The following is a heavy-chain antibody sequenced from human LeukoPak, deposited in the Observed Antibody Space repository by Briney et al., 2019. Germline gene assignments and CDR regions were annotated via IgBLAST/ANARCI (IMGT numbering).Heavy chain of an antibody. J-gene: IGHJ4*02. CDR3: ARETATTADGLDV. CDR2: ITPSDGAT. CDR1: GYTFTNYY. Sequence: ASVKVSCKASGYTFTNYYIHWVRQAPGQGLEWMGIITPSDGATTYAQRFQGRVTMTRDTSTSTVYLDLRGLRSEDTAVYYCARETATTADGLDVWGQGTLVTVSS. D-gene: IGHD1-1*01. V-gene: IGHV1-46*01.